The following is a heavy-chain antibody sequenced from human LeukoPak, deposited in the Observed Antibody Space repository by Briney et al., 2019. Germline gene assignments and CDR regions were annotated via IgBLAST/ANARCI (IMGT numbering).Heavy chain of an antibody. CDR2: INAGNGKT. V-gene: IGHV1-3*01. J-gene: IGHJ6*02. CDR1: GYTFTSYA. D-gene: IGHD3-3*01. Sequence: SVKVSCKASGYTFTSYAMHLGRQAPGQKLEWMGRINAGNGKTKYSQKFQGRVTITRDTSASTAYMELSSLRSEDTAVYYCARVPIRITIFGVVINDYYYGMDVWGQGTTVTVS. CDR3: ARVPIRITIFGVVINDYYYGMDV.